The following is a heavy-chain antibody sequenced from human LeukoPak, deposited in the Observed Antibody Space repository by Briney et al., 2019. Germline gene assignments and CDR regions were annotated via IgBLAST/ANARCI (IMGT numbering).Heavy chain of an antibody. Sequence: GGSLRLSCAASGFTFSNYNMNWVRQAPGKGLEWVSSISSSSSAYTYYADSVRGRFTISRDNAKNSLYLQMNSLRAEDTAVYYCARDLVPYSNSYYFDYWGQGTLVTVPS. V-gene: IGHV3-21*01. CDR1: GFTFSNYN. CDR2: ISSSSSAYT. D-gene: IGHD4-11*01. J-gene: IGHJ4*02. CDR3: ARDLVPYSNSYYFDY.